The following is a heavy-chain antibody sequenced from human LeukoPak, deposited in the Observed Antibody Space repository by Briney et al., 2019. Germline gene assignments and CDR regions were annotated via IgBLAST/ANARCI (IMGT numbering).Heavy chain of an antibody. Sequence: SETLSLTCTVSGGSISSYYWSWIRQPAGKGLEWIGRIYTSGSTNYNPSLKSRVTMSVDTSMNQFSLKLSSVTAADTAVYYCARQPGYSSSWNFDYWGQGTLVTVSS. D-gene: IGHD6-13*01. CDR3: ARQPGYSSSWNFDY. CDR2: IYTSGST. CDR1: GGSISSYY. V-gene: IGHV4-4*07. J-gene: IGHJ4*02.